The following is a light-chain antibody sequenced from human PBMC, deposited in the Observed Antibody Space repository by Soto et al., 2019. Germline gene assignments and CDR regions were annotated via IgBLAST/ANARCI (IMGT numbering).Light chain of an antibody. Sequence: EIALSQSPGTLSLSPGERATLSCRASQSVSSSYLAWYQQKPGQAPRLLIYGASSRATGIPDRFSGSGSGTDFTLTISRLEPEDFAVYYCQQYGSSPRTFGQGTNVEI. CDR2: GAS. V-gene: IGKV3-20*01. J-gene: IGKJ1*01. CDR1: QSVSSSY. CDR3: QQYGSSPRT.